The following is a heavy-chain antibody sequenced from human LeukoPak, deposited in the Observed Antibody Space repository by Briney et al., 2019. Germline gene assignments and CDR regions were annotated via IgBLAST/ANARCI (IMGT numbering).Heavy chain of an antibody. D-gene: IGHD6-6*01. CDR2: IIPIFGTA. CDR3: ARDSPRAAREEAFDY. V-gene: IGHV1-69*05. Sequence: SVKVSCKASGGTFSSYAISWVRQAPGQGLEWMGGIIPIFGTANYAQKFQGRVTITTDESTSTAYMELSSLRSEDTAVYYCARDSPRAAREEAFDYWGQGTLVTVSS. J-gene: IGHJ4*02. CDR1: GGTFSSYA.